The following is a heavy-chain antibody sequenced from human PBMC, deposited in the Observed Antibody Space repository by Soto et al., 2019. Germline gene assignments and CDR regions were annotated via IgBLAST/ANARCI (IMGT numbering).Heavy chain of an antibody. CDR2: ISGSGDST. V-gene: IGHV3-23*01. CDR1: GFTFSTYA. D-gene: IGHD6-19*01. J-gene: IGHJ3*02. Sequence: GGSLRLSCSASGFTFSTYAMNWVRQAPGKGLEWVSGISGSGDSTYYADSVKGRFTVSRDNSKNTLYLQMNSLRAEDTAVFYCAKERSSGWFSAFDIWGQGTMVTVSS. CDR3: AKERSSGWFSAFDI.